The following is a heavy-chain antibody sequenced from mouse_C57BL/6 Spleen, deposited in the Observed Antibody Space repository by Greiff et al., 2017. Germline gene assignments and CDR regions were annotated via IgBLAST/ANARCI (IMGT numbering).Heavy chain of an antibody. CDR1: GYTFTDYY. J-gene: IGHJ1*03. V-gene: IGHV1-26*01. CDR3: ARRGIKDWYFDV. Sequence: VQLQQSGPELVKPGASVKISCKASGYTFTDYYMNWVKQSHGKSLEWIGDINPNNGGTSYNQKFKGKATLTVDKSSSTAYMELRSLTSEDSAVYYCARRGIKDWYFDVWGTGTTVTVSS. CDR2: INPNNGGT.